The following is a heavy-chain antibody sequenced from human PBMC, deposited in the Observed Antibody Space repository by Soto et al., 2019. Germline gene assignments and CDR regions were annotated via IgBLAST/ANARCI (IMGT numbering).Heavy chain of an antibody. CDR2: IWYDGSDK. CDR3: AKVSSSWYAGFFDL. J-gene: IGHJ4*02. V-gene: IGHV3-33*06. Sequence: GGSLRLSCAASGFSFRSHGMHWVRQIPGKELEWVAVIWYDGSDKYYADSVKGRFTISRDNSKNTLYLQMNSLRVEDTAVYYSAKVSSSWYAGFFDLWGQGTLVTVSS. CDR1: GFSFRSHG. D-gene: IGHD6-13*01.